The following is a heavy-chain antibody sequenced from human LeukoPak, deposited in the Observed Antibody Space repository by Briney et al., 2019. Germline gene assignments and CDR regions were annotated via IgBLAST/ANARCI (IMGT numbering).Heavy chain of an antibody. V-gene: IGHV3-74*03. J-gene: IGHJ5*02. CDR1: GLTFNSYW. Sequence: GGSLRLSCAASGLTFNSYWMHWVRQVAGKGLVWVARINGDASNTAYADSVKGRFTISRDNAKNTLYLQMNSLRVDDTAVYYCARAMPHDNWFDPWGQGSLVTVSS. CDR2: INGDASNT. CDR3: ARAMPHDNWFDP. D-gene: IGHD2-2*01.